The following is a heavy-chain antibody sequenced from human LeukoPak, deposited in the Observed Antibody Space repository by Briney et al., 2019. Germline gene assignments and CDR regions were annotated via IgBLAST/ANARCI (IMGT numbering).Heavy chain of an antibody. Sequence: SETLSLTCTVSGGSISSSSYYWGWIRQPPGKGLEWIGSIYYSGSTYYNPSLKSRVTISVDTSKNRFSLKLSSVTAADTAVYCCARAIAGDRVNFDYWGQGTLVTVSS. CDR3: ARAIAGDRVNFDY. J-gene: IGHJ4*02. D-gene: IGHD7-27*01. V-gene: IGHV4-39*07. CDR1: GGSISSSSYY. CDR2: IYYSGST.